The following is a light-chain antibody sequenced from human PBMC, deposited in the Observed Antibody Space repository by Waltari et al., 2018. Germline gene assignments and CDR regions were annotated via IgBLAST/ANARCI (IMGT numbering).Light chain of an antibody. J-gene: IGLJ2*01. CDR1: SSDVGGYNH. V-gene: IGLV2-14*01. CDR2: EVT. CDR3: SSFTTIGTLVV. Sequence: QSALTQPASVSGSPGQSITIPCTGTSSDVGGYNHVSWYQQQPGKAPKLLILEVTNRPSGISNRFSGSKSGNTASLTISGLQAEDEGEYYCSSFTTIGTLVVFGGGTKVTVL.